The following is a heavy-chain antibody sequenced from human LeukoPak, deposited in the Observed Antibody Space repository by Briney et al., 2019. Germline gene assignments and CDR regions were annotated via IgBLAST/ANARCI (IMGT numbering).Heavy chain of an antibody. Sequence: ASVKVSCKASGYTFTGYYMHWVRQAPGQGLEWMGWINPNSGGTNYAQKFQGRVTMTRDTSISTAYMELSRLRSDDTAVYYCARGTEEIVVVMGFEYWGQGTLVTGSS. J-gene: IGHJ4*02. V-gene: IGHV1-2*02. CDR2: INPNSGGT. CDR1: GYTFTGYY. CDR3: ARGTEEIVVVMGFEY. D-gene: IGHD3-22*01.